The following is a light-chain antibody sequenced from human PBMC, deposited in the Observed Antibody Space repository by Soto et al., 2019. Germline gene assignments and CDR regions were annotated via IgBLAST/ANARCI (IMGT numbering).Light chain of an antibody. J-gene: IGKJ3*01. CDR3: QQSYATFR. Sequence: IQMTQSPSSLSASVGDRVTITCRASQSVSSYLNWYQHKPGKAPKLLIYSASTLQRGVPSRFSGRGSGTDFSLTISSLQPEDFATYYCQQSYATFRFGPGTKVDIK. V-gene: IGKV1-39*01. CDR1: QSVSSY. CDR2: SAS.